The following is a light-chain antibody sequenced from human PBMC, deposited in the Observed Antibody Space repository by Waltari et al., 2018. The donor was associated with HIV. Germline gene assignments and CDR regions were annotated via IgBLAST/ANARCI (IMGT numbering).Light chain of an antibody. CDR3: GTWDTSLSAGV. Sequence: QAVLTQPPSVSAAPGQKVTISCSGSSSNIGNNYVSWYQQFPGKAPKVLIYDNNKRPPGVPDRVSGSRSGTSATLGVAGLQTGDEADYYCGTWDTSLSAGVFGGGTKLTVL. CDR1: SSNIGNNY. CDR2: DNN. J-gene: IGLJ3*02. V-gene: IGLV1-51*01.